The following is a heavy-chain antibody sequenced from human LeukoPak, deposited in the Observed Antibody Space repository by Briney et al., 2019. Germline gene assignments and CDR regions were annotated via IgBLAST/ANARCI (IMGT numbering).Heavy chain of an antibody. Sequence: GGSLRLSCAASGFTLSSYWMHWVRQAPGKGLVWVSRINSDGSSTNYADSVKGRFTISRDNAKNTLYLQMNSLRVEDAAVYYCASRGSGSYDLYHYYMDVWGKGTTVTVSS. V-gene: IGHV3-74*01. CDR2: INSDGSST. D-gene: IGHD3-10*01. J-gene: IGHJ6*03. CDR3: ASRGSGSYDLYHYYMDV. CDR1: GFTLSSYW.